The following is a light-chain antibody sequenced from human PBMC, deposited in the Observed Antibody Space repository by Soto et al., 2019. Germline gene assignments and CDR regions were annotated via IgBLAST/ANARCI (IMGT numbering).Light chain of an antibody. CDR1: SSDVGGYNY. V-gene: IGLV2-11*01. J-gene: IGLJ1*01. CDR2: DVS. Sequence: SVLTQPPSPSGSPGQSVTISCTGTSSDVGGYNYVSWYQQHPGKAPKLMIYDVSKRPSGVPDRFSGFKSGNTASLTISGLQAEDEADYSCCSHAGTYIYVFGTGTKVTVL. CDR3: CSHAGTYIYV.